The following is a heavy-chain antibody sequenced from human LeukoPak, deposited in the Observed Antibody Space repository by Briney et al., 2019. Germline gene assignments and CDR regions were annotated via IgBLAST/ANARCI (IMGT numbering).Heavy chain of an antibody. CDR2: MNPNSGNT. J-gene: IGHJ6*02. D-gene: IGHD3-9*01. CDR3: ARGPLSRYFDWLLLDYYYYGMDV. V-gene: IGHV1-8*01. CDR1: GYTFTSYD. Sequence: ASVKVSYKASGYTFTSYDINWVRQATGQGLEWMGWMNPNSGNTGYEQKFQGRVTMTRNTSISTAYMELSSLRSEDTAVYYCARGPLSRYFDWLLLDYYYYGMDVWGQGTTVTVSS.